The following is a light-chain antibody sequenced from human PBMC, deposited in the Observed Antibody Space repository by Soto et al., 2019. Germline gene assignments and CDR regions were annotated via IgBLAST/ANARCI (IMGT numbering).Light chain of an antibody. V-gene: IGLV1-40*01. CDR2: GNS. Sequence: QSVLTQPPSVSGAPGQRVTISCSGSSSNIGAGYDVNWYRQLPGTAPKLLIYGNSDRPSGVPDRFSGSKSGTSASLAITGLQAEDEADYLCQSYDRSLRTYVFGTATKVTVL. CDR3: QSYDRSLRTYV. J-gene: IGLJ1*01. CDR1: SSNIGAGYD.